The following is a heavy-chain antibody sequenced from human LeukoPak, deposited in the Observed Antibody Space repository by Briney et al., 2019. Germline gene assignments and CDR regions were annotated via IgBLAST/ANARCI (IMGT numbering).Heavy chain of an antibody. CDR1: GYTFTGYY. V-gene: IGHV1-2*02. CDR2: INPNSGGT. J-gene: IGHJ6*02. D-gene: IGHD2-21*01. CDR3: ARRDSRYYYYGMDV. Sequence: GASVKVSCKASGYTFTGYYMHWVRQAPGQGLEWMGWINPNSGGTNYAQKFQGRVTMTRDTSISTAYRELSRLRSDDTAVYYCARRDSRYYYYGMDVWGQGTTVTVSS.